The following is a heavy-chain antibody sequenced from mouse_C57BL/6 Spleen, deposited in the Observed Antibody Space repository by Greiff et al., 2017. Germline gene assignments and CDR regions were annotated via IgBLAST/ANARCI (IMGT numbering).Heavy chain of an antibody. CDR2: IYPRSGNT. Sequence: QVQLQQSGAELARPGASVKLSCKASGYTFTSYGISWVKQRTGQGLEWIGEIYPRSGNTYYNEKFKGKATLTADKSSSTAYMELRSLTSEDSAVYFCARRVITTVDLDYWGQGTTLTVSS. CDR1: GYTFTSYG. D-gene: IGHD1-1*01. V-gene: IGHV1-81*01. CDR3: ARRVITTVDLDY. J-gene: IGHJ2*01.